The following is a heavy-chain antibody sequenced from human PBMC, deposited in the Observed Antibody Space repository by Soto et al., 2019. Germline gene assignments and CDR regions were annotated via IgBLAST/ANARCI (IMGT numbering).Heavy chain of an antibody. CDR2: IIPIFGTT. CDR1: GGTFSTYA. V-gene: IGHV1-69*13. J-gene: IGHJ6*02. D-gene: IGHD5-12*01. Sequence: ASVKVSCKASGGTFSTYAISWVRQAPGQGLEWMGGIIPIFGTTNYAQKFQGRVTITADESTSTAYMELSSLRSEDTAVYYCARGLVATIVYYYYGMDVWGQGTTVTVSS. CDR3: ARGLVATIVYYYYGMDV.